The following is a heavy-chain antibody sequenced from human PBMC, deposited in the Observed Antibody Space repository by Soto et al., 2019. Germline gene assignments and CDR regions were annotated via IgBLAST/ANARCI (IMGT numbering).Heavy chain of an antibody. CDR2: IKSKTDGGTS. Sequence: GGSLRLSCAASGFTFSNAWMNWVRQAPGKGLEWVGRIKSKTDGGTSDYATPVKGRFTVSRDDSKNTLYLQMNGLKSDETAVYYCTTGFWTGYYNFDHWGQGTLVTVSS. D-gene: IGHD3-3*01. V-gene: IGHV3-15*07. CDR3: TTGFWTGYYNFDH. CDR1: GFTFSNAW. J-gene: IGHJ4*02.